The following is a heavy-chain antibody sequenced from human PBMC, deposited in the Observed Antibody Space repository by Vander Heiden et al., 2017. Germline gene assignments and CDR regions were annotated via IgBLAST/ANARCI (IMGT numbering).Heavy chain of an antibody. Sequence: QVQLVQSGAEVKEPAASVKVSCLASGYTFIGNYIHWVRQAPGQGLEWMGWINPNSGGTNYAQKFQGRVTMTRDTSISTAYLELSRLRYDDTAVYYCARVSCSTTSCYNFDYWGQGTLVTVSS. CDR2: INPNSGGT. CDR1: GYTFIGNY. J-gene: IGHJ4*02. V-gene: IGHV1-2*02. CDR3: ARVSCSTTSCYNFDY. D-gene: IGHD2-2*01.